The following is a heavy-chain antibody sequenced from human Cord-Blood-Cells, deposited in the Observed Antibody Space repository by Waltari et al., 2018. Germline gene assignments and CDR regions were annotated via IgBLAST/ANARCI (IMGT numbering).Heavy chain of an antibody. J-gene: IGHJ4*02. D-gene: IGHD5-18*01. V-gene: IGHV4-34*01. CDR2: INHSGST. CDR3: ARLRPVYSIDY. CDR1: GGSFSGYY. Sequence: QVQLQQWGAGLLKPSETLSLTCAVYGGSFSGYYWSWIRQPPGKGLEWIGEINHSGSTNNNPSLKSRVTISVDTSKNQFSLKLSSVTAADTAVYYCARLRPVYSIDYWGQGTLVTVSS.